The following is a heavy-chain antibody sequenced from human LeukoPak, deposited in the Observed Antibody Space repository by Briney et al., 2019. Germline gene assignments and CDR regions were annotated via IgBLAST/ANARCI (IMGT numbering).Heavy chain of an antibody. V-gene: IGHV4-39*07. CDR1: GGSISSSSYY. J-gene: IGHJ5*02. D-gene: IGHD3-10*01. CDR3: ARGGGTMVRGFNWFDP. CDR2: IYYSGST. Sequence: KPSETLSLTCTVSGGSISSSSYYWGWIRQPPGKGLEWIGSIYYSGSTYYNPSLKSRVTISVDTSKNQFSLKLSSVTAADTAVYYCARGGGTMVRGFNWFDPWGQGTLVTVSS.